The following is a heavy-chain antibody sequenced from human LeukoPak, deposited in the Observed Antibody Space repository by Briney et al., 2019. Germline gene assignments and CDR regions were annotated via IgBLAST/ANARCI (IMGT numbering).Heavy chain of an antibody. J-gene: IGHJ4*02. CDR3: ARNADTAVASVSFYD. CDR2: VYYSGST. V-gene: IGHV4-39*01. D-gene: IGHD6-19*01. CDR1: GGSISSSSYY. Sequence: SETLSLTCTVSGGSISSSSYYWGWIRQPPGKGLEWIGSVYYSGSTYYNPSLKSRVTISVDTSKNQFSLQLSSVTAADTAVYYCARNADTAVASVSFYDWGQGTLVTVSS.